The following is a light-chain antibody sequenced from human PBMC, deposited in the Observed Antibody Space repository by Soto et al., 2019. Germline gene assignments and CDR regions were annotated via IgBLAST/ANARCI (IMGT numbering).Light chain of an antibody. Sequence: EIVLTQSPATLSVSPGESATLSCRASQTVRSAYLAWYRQSPGQPPRLLLFEASNRAPGIPDRFSGSGSGTAFTITIMRLEPDDFAVYYCQQYGTSSTFGPGTRVYIK. J-gene: IGKJ1*01. CDR2: EAS. CDR1: QTVRSAY. CDR3: QQYGTSST. V-gene: IGKV3-20*01.